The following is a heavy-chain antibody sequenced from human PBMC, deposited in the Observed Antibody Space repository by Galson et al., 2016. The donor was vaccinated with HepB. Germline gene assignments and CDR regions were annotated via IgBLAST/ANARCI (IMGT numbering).Heavy chain of an antibody. Sequence: SLRLSCAASGFTLSNFWMHWVRQSPGKGLVWVSTINSDGSSIYYADSVKGRFTSSRDSAKNTVLLQMNSLRAEDTAVYCCARDSELERRAVGAFDSWGLGTPVTVSS. V-gene: IGHV3-74*01. CDR1: GFTLSNFW. CDR3: ARDSELERRAVGAFDS. CDR2: INSDGSSI. J-gene: IGHJ5*01. D-gene: IGHD1-1*01.